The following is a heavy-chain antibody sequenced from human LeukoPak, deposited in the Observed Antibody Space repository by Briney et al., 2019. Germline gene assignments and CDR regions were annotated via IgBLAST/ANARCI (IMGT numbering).Heavy chain of an antibody. CDR3: ACRVGYCSSTSCPESAFDI. Sequence: SVKVSCKASGGTFSSYTISWVRQAPGQGLEWMGRIIPILGIANYAQKFQGRVTITADKSTSTAYTELSSLRSEDTAVYYCACRVGYCSSTSCPESAFDIWGQGTMVTVSS. CDR1: GGTFSSYT. V-gene: IGHV1-69*02. CDR2: IIPILGIA. J-gene: IGHJ3*02. D-gene: IGHD2-2*01.